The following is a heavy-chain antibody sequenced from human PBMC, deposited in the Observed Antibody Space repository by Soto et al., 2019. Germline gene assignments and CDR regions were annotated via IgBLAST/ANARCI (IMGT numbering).Heavy chain of an antibody. CDR3: AKYDFWSGYPSWFDP. D-gene: IGHD3-3*01. V-gene: IGHV3-23*01. J-gene: IGHJ5*02. Sequence: GGSLRLSCAASGFTFSSYAMSWVRQAPGKGLEWVSAISGSGGSTYYADSVKGRFTISRDNSKNTLYLQMNSLRAEDTAVYYCAKYDFWSGYPSWFDPWGQGTLVTVSS. CDR2: ISGSGGST. CDR1: GFTFSSYA.